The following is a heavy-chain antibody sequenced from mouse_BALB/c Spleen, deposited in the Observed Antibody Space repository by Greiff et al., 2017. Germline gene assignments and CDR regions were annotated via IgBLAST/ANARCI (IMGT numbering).Heavy chain of an antibody. Sequence: EVKLMESGGDLVKPGGSLKLSCAASGFTFSSYGMSWVRQTPDKRLEWVATISSGGSYTYYPDSVKGRFTISRDNAKNTLYLQMSSLKSEDTAMYYCARLVYYDYDGRGYYAMDYWGQGTSVTVSS. V-gene: IGHV5-6*01. CDR3: ARLVYYDYDGRGYYAMDY. CDR1: GFTFSSYG. CDR2: ISSGGSYT. J-gene: IGHJ4*01. D-gene: IGHD2-4*01.